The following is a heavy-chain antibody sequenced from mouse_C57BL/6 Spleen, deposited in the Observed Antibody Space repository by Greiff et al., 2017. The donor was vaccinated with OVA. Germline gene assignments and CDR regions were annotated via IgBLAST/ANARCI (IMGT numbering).Heavy chain of an antibody. J-gene: IGHJ2*01. V-gene: IGHV5-9-1*02. Sequence: EVKLVESGEGLVKPGGSLKLSCAASGFTFSSYAMSWVRQTPEKRLEWVAYISSGGDYIYYADTVKGRFTISRDNARNTLYLQMSSLKSEDTAMYYCTRDGGYPYFDYWGQGTTLTVSS. CDR2: ISSGGDYI. D-gene: IGHD2-2*01. CDR3: TRDGGYPYFDY. CDR1: GFTFSSYA.